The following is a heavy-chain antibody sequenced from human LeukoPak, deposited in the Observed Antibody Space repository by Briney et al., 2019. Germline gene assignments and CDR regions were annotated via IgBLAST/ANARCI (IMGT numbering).Heavy chain of an antibody. CDR1: GYTFTSYG. Sequence: ASVKVSCKASGYTFTSYGISWVRQAPGQGLEWMGWISAYNGNTNYAQKLHGRVTMTTDTSTRTAYMELRSLRSDDTAAYYCARRFGEREEYFDLWGRGTLVTVSS. CDR3: ARRFGEREEYFDL. V-gene: IGHV1-18*01. J-gene: IGHJ2*01. D-gene: IGHD3-10*01. CDR2: ISAYNGNT.